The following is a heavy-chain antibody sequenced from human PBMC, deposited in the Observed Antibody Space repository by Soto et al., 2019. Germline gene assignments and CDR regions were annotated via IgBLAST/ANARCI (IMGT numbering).Heavy chain of an antibody. D-gene: IGHD6-19*01. CDR1: VFTFSSYA. CDR3: ARADSSGAQGVY. CDR2: ISYDGSNK. Sequence: PGGSLRLSCAASVFTFSSYAMHWVRQAPGKGLEWVAVISYDGSNKYYADSVKGRFTISRDNSKNTLYLQMNSLRAEDTAVYYCARADSSGAQGVYWGQGTLVTAPQ. V-gene: IGHV3-30-3*01. J-gene: IGHJ4*02.